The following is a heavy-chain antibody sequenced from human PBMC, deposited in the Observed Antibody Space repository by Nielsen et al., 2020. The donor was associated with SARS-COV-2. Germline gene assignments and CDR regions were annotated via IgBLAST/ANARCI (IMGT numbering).Heavy chain of an antibody. V-gene: IGHV3-53*01. J-gene: IGHJ6*02. D-gene: IGHD6-13*01. CDR3: AIQHGSSWRGGMDV. CDR2: IYSGGRT. Sequence: WIRQPPGKGLEWVSVIYSGGRTYNADSVKGRFTVSRDNSKNTLYLQMNSLRAEDTAVYYCAIQHGSSWRGGMDVWGQGTTVTVSS.